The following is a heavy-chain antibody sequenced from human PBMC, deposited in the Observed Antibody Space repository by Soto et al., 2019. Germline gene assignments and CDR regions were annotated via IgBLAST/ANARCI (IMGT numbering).Heavy chain of an antibody. CDR3: AKADPAAADPLNWFDP. D-gene: IGHD6-13*01. CDR2: ISYDGSNK. J-gene: IGHJ5*02. Sequence: GGSLRLSCAASGFTFSSYGMHWVRQAPGKGLEWVAVISYDGSNKYYADSVKGRFTISRDNSKNTLYLQMNSLRAEDTAGYYCAKADPAAADPLNWFDPWGQGTLVTVSS. V-gene: IGHV3-30*18. CDR1: GFTFSSYG.